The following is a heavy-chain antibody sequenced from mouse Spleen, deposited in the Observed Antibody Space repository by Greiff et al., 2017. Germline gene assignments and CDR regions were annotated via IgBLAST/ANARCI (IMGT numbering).Heavy chain of an antibody. V-gene: IGHV2-6-1*01. CDR3: ARHARGLKDGEAMDY. CDR1: GFSLTSYG. J-gene: IGHJ4*01. Sequence: QVQLQQSGPGLVAPSQSLSITCTVSGFSLTSYGVHWVRQPPGKGLEWLVVIWSDGSTTYNSALKSRLSISKDNSKSQVFLKMNSLQTDDTAMYYCARHARGLKDGEAMDYWGQGTSVTVSS. CDR2: IWSDGST. D-gene: IGHD3-1*01.